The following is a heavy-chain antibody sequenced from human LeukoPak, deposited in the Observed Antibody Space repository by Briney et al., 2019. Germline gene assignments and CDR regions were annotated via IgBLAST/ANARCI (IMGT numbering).Heavy chain of an antibody. V-gene: IGHV4-34*01. J-gene: IGHJ5*02. CDR1: GGSFSGYY. Sequence: KPSETLSLTCAVYGGSFSGYYWSWIRQPPGKGLEWIGEINHSGSTNYNPSLKSRATISVDTPKNQFSLKLSSVTAADTAVYYCARGARFFIVLMVYATLKGFDPWGQGTLVTVSS. CDR3: ARGARFFIVLMVYATLKGFDP. D-gene: IGHD2-8*01. CDR2: INHSGST.